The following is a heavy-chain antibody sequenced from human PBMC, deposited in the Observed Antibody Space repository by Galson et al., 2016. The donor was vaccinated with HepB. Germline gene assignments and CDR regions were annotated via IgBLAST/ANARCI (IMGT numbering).Heavy chain of an antibody. J-gene: IGHJ4*02. CDR1: GFIVSTYY. Sequence: SLRLSCAASGFIVSTYYMTWVRQAPGKGLEWVSIIYSSGDTYYADSVQGRFTISRDNSKNTLYLQMNSLRVEDTAVYYCASPVPLGDWGQGTLVTVSS. D-gene: IGHD2-21*01. V-gene: IGHV3-53*01. CDR2: IYSSGDT. CDR3: ASPVPLGD.